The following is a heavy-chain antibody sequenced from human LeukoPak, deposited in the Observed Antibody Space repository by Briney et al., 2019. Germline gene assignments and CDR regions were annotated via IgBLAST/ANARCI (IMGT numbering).Heavy chain of an antibody. J-gene: IGHJ3*02. CDR3: ASTHYYDSSGYSYDAFDI. CDR2: IIPIFGTA. D-gene: IGHD3-22*01. V-gene: IGHV1-69*13. Sequence: SVKVSCKASGGTFSSYAISWVRQAPGQGLEWMGGIIPIFGTANYAQKFQGRVTITADESTSTAYMELSSLRSEDTAVYYCASTHYYDSSGYSYDAFDIWGQGTMVTVPS. CDR1: GGTFSSYA.